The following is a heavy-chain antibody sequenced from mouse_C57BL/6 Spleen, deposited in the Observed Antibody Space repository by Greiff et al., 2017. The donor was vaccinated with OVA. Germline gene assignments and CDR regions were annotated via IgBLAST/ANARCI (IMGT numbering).Heavy chain of an antibody. CDR2: IDPSDSYT. Sequence: QVHVKQPGAELVMPGASVKLSCKASGYTFTSYWMHWVKQRPGQGLEWIGEIDPSDSYTNYNQKFKGKSTLTVDKSSSTAYMQLSSLTSEDSAVYYCAVVEDYFDYWGQGTTLTVSS. V-gene: IGHV1-69*01. CDR3: AVVEDYFDY. D-gene: IGHD1-1*01. J-gene: IGHJ2*01. CDR1: GYTFTSYW.